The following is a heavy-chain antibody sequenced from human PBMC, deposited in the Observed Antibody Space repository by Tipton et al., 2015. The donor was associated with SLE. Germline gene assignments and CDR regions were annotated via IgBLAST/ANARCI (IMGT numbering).Heavy chain of an antibody. CDR2: INHSGST. J-gene: IGHJ4*02. D-gene: IGHD1-26*01. V-gene: IGHV4-34*01. Sequence: TLSLTCAVYGGSFSGYYWSWIRQPPGKGLEWIGEINHSGSTNYNPSLKSRVTISVDTSKNQFSLKLSSVTAADTAVYYCARVNGGRAQFDYWGQGTLVSVSP. CDR3: ARVNGGRAQFDY. CDR1: GGSFSGYY.